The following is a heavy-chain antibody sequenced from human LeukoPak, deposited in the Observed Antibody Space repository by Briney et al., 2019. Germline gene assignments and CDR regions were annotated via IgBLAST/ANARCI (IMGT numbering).Heavy chain of an antibody. V-gene: IGHV4-34*01. CDR2: INHSGST. CDR1: GGSFSGYY. D-gene: IGHD3-3*01. CDR3: ARELRFLDY. J-gene: IGHJ4*02. Sequence: KPSETLSLTCAVYGGSFSGYYWSWIRQPPGKGLEWIGEINHSGSTNYNPSLKSRVTISVDTSKNQFSLKLSSVTAADTAVYYCARELRFLDYWGQGTLVTVSS.